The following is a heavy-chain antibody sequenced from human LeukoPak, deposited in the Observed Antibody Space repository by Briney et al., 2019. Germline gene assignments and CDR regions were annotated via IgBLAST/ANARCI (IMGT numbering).Heavy chain of an antibody. CDR2: IWYDGSNK. CDR1: GFTFSSYG. D-gene: IGHD3-22*01. CDR3: AREGSGYYTYYFDH. Sequence: GRSLRLSCAASGFTFSSYGMHWVRQAPGKGLEWVAVIWYDGSNKYYADSVKGRFTISRDNSKNTLYLQMNSLRAEDTAVYYCAREGSGYYTYYFDHWGQGTLVTVSS. J-gene: IGHJ4*02. V-gene: IGHV3-33*01.